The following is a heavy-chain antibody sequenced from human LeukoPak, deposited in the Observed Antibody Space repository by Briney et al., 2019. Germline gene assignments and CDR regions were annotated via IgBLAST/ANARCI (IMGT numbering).Heavy chain of an antibody. CDR1: GGSISSYY. CDR2: IYYSGST. V-gene: IGHV4-59*01. CDR3: ARSVVTGLHDY. D-gene: IGHD4-23*01. Sequence: PSETLSLTCTVSGGSISSYYWSWIRQPPGKGLEWIGYIYYSGSTNYNPSLKSRVTISVDTSKNQFSLKLSSVTAADTAVYYCARSVVTGLHDYWGQGTPVTVSS. J-gene: IGHJ4*02.